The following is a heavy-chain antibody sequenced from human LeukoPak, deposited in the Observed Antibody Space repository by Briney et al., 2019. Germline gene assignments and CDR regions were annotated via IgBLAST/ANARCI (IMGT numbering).Heavy chain of an antibody. J-gene: IGHJ4*02. CDR2: INSDGRST. CDR1: GLTFSSYR. V-gene: IGHV3-74*01. CDR3: VREDWYYFDY. D-gene: IGHD3-9*01. Sequence: GGSLRLSCAASGLTFSSYRMDWVRQAPGKGLVWVSRINSDGRSTNYADSVKGRFTISRDNAKNTMYLQMNSLRAEDTAVYYCVREDWYYFDYWGQGTLVTVSS.